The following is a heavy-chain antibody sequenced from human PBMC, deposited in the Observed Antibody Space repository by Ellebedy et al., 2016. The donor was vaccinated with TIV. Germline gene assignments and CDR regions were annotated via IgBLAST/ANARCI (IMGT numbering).Heavy chain of an antibody. D-gene: IGHD3-10*01. J-gene: IGHJ4*02. Sequence: MPSETLSLTCTVSGGSISSSSYYWGWIRQPQGKGLEWFGSIYYSGTTYYHPSLKSRATISVDTSKNHFSLKLSSVTAADTAVYYCARHGLSGIPEVDYWGQGTLVTVSS. CDR3: ARHGLSGIPEVDY. CDR1: GGSISSSSYY. CDR2: IYYSGTT. V-gene: IGHV4-39*01.